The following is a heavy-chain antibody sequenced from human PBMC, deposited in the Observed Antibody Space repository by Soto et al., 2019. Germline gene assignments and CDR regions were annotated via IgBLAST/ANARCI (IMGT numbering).Heavy chain of an antibody. J-gene: IGHJ6*02. D-gene: IGHD2-15*01. Sequence: GASVKVSCKASGGTFSSYAISWVRQAPGQGLEWMGGIIPIFGTANYAQKFQGRVTITADESTSTAYMELSSLRSEDTAVYYCARYCSGGSCYSRYGMDVWGQGTTVTV. V-gene: IGHV1-69*13. CDR2: IIPIFGTA. CDR1: GGTFSSYA. CDR3: ARYCSGGSCYSRYGMDV.